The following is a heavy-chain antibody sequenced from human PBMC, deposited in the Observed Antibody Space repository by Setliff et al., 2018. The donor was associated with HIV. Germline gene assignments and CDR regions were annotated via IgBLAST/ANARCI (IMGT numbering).Heavy chain of an antibody. D-gene: IGHD3-16*01. CDR1: GDSIRGYY. Sequence: ASETLSLTCTVSGDSIRGYYWSWIRQPPGKGLEWMGYVFYTGFAAYNPSLKSRLTISVDTSKSQFSLNLNSVTVTDTAVYYCAKRTFGSGRLDPWGQGTLVTVS. CDR3: AKRTFGSGRLDP. J-gene: IGHJ5*02. V-gene: IGHV4-59*08. CDR2: VFYTGFA.